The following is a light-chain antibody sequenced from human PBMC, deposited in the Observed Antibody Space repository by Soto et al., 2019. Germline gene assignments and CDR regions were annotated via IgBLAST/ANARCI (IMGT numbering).Light chain of an antibody. CDR1: QTVSNNY. CDR2: GAS. Sequence: EIVLTQSPGSLYLSPGEIATLSCRASQTVSNNYLAWYQQKPGQAPRLLIYGASNRATDIPDRFSGSGSGTDFTLTINRLEPEDCAVYFCQQYGGSPLYTFGQGTKLEI. J-gene: IGKJ2*01. CDR3: QQYGGSPLYT. V-gene: IGKV3-20*01.